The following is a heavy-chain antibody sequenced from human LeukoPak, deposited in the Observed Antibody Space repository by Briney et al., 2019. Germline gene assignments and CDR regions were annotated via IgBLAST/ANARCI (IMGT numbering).Heavy chain of an antibody. Sequence: GGSLRLSCAASGFTFSTYAMSWVRQAPGKGLEWVPAISSSGGTTYYADSVKGRFTISRDNSKNTLYMQMHSLRAEDTAVYYCAKALGSIVVTTTDYWGQGTLVTVSS. CDR1: GFTFSTYA. D-gene: IGHD5-12*01. J-gene: IGHJ4*02. CDR3: AKALGSIVVTTTDY. V-gene: IGHV3-23*01. CDR2: ISSSGGTT.